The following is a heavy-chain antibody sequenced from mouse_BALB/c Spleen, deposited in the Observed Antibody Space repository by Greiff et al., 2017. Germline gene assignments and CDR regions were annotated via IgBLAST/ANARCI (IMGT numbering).Heavy chain of an antibody. Sequence: EVKLVESGGGLVKPGGSLKLSCAASGFTFSDYYMYWVRQTPEKRLEWVATISDGGSYTYYPDSVKGRFTISRDNAKNNLYLQMSSLKSEDTAMYYCARDDGNYYFDYWGQGTTLTVSS. J-gene: IGHJ2*01. CDR1: GFTFSDYY. CDR2: ISDGGSYT. CDR3: ARDDGNYYFDY. D-gene: IGHD2-1*01. V-gene: IGHV5-4*02.